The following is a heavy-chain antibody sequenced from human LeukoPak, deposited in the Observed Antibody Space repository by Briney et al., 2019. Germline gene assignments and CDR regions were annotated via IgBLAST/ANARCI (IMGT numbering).Heavy chain of an antibody. J-gene: IGHJ4*02. CDR1: GGSISNSSYY. D-gene: IGHD6-6*01. CDR3: AREATPFKYSSSSAFNY. CDR2: IYYTGST. V-gene: IGHV4-39*07. Sequence: SETLSLTCTVSGGSISNSSYYWGWIRQPPGKGLEWIGTIYYTGSTNYNPSLKSRVTISVDTSKNQFSLKLSSVTAADTAVYYCAREATPFKYSSSSAFNYWGQGTLVTVSS.